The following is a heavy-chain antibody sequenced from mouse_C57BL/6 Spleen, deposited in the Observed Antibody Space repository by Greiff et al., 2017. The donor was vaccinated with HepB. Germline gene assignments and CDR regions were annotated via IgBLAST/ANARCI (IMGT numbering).Heavy chain of an antibody. CDR3: ARDWGVDY. J-gene: IGHJ2*01. V-gene: IGHV5-17*01. CDR1: GFTFSDYG. Sequence: EVKLMESGGGLVKPGGSLKLPCAASGFTFSDYGMHWVRQAPEKGLEWVAYISSGSSTIYYADTVKGRFTISRDNAKNTLFLQMTSLRSEDTAMYYCARDWGVDYWGQGTTLTVSS. CDR2: ISSGSSTI.